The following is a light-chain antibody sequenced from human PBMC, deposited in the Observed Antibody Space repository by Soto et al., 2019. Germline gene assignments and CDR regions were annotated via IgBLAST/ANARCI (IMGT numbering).Light chain of an antibody. J-gene: IGKJ5*01. Sequence: ESVLTQSPATLSLSPGERATLSRRASQSVSSYLAWYQQKPGQAPRLLIYDASNRATGIPARFSGSGSGTDFTLTISSLEPEDFAVYYCQQRSNWPSITFGQGTRLE. CDR2: DAS. V-gene: IGKV3-11*01. CDR3: QQRSNWPSIT. CDR1: QSVSSY.